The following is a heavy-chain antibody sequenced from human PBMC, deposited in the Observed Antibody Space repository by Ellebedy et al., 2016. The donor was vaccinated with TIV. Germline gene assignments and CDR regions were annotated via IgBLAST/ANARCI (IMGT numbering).Heavy chain of an antibody. CDR3: ARDAPPLRSPNYGMDV. CDR1: GGSISSYY. J-gene: IGHJ6*02. CDR2: IYYSGST. V-gene: IGHV4-59*01. Sequence: SETLSLTXTVSGGSISSYYWSWIRQPPGKGLEWIGYIYYSGSTNYNPSLKSRVTISVDTSKNQFSLKLSSVTAADTAVYYCARDAPPLRSPNYGMDVWGQGTTVTVSS.